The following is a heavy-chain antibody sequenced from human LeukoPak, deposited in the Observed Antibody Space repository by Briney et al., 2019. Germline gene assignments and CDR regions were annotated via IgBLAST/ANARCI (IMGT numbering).Heavy chain of an antibody. V-gene: IGHV1-18*01. CDR3: ARVLHDFGGNHGDY. Sequence: GASVKVSCKASGYTFTSYAMNWVRQAPGQGLEWMGWISAYNGNTKYAQKFEGRVTMTTDTSTSTAYMDLTSLRSDDTAVYYCARVLHDFGGNHGDYWGLGTLVSVSS. CDR1: GYTFTSYA. CDR2: ISAYNGNT. J-gene: IGHJ4*02. D-gene: IGHD4-23*01.